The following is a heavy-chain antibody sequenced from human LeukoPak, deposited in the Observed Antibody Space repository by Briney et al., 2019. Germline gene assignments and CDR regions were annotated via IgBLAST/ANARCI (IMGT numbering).Heavy chain of an antibody. V-gene: IGHV7-4-1*02. Sequence: ASVKVSCKASGYTFTNYATHWLRQAPGQGLEWMGWINTNTGNPTFAQGFTGRYVFSLDTSVSTAFLQISSLKAEDTAVYLCASEPDDYVFDHWGQGTLVTVSS. J-gene: IGHJ4*02. CDR3: ASEPDDYVFDH. D-gene: IGHD3-10*02. CDR1: GYTFTNYA. CDR2: INTNTGNP.